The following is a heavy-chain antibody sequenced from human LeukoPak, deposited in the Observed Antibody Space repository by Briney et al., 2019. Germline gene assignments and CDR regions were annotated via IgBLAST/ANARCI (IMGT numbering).Heavy chain of an antibody. CDR1: GGSISSSSYY. Sequence: SETLSLTCTVSGGSISSSSYYWGWIRQPPGKGLEWSGSIYYSGSTYYNPSLKSRVTISVDTSKNQFSLKLSSVTAADTAVYYCARVGSYCGGDCYLLDYWGQGTLVTVSS. V-gene: IGHV4-39*01. J-gene: IGHJ4*02. D-gene: IGHD2-21*02. CDR3: ARVGSYCGGDCYLLDY. CDR2: IYYSGST.